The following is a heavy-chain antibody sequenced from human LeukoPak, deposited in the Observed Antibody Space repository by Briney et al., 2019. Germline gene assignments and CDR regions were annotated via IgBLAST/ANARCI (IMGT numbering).Heavy chain of an antibody. J-gene: IGHJ5*02. CDR3: ARGYRITIFGVVISPVHLS. V-gene: IGHV4-59*01. D-gene: IGHD3-3*01. CDR2: VHYSGST. CDR1: GGSISSSY. Sequence: SETLSLTCIVSGGSISSSYWSWIRQPPGKGLEWIGYVHYSGSTNYNPSLKSRVTISVDTSKNRFSLKLTSVTAADTAVYYCARGYRITIFGVVISPVHLSWGQGTLVTVSS.